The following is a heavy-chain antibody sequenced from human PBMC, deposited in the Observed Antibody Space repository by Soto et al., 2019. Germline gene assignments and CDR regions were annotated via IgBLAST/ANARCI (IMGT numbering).Heavy chain of an antibody. Sequence: ASVKVSCKASGYTFTSYYMHWVRQAPGQGLEWMGIINPSGGSTSYAQKFQGRVTMTRDTSTSTVYMELSSLRSDDTAVYYCARVNGDPYYFDDWGQGTLVTVSS. CDR2: INPSGGST. D-gene: IGHD4-17*01. J-gene: IGHJ4*02. CDR3: ARVNGDPYYFDD. V-gene: IGHV1-46*01. CDR1: GYTFTSYY.